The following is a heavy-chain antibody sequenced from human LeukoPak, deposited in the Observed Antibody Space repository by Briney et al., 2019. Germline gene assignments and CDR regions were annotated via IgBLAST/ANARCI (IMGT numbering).Heavy chain of an antibody. V-gene: IGHV3-48*01. D-gene: IGHD6-19*01. CDR1: GFTFSSYS. CDR3: ARRAVGNSYYYSMDV. CDR2: ISSSSSTI. J-gene: IGHJ6*03. Sequence: GGSLRLSCAASGFTFSSYSMNWVRQAPGKGLEWVSYISSSSSTIYYADSVKGRFTISRDNAKNSLYLQMNSLRAEDTAVYYCARRAVGNSYYYSMDVWGKGTTVTVSS.